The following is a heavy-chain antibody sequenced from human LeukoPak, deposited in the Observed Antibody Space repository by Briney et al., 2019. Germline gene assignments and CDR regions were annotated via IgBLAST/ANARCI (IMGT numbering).Heavy chain of an antibody. CDR3: ARDGVGYCSGGSCYYFDY. D-gene: IGHD2-15*01. Sequence: GASVKVSCKASGYTFTSYGISWVRQAPGQGLEWMGWISAYNGNTNYAQKLQGRVTMTTDTSTSTAYMELRSLRSDDTAVYYCARDGVGYCSGGSCYYFDYWGQGTLVTVSS. V-gene: IGHV1-18*01. J-gene: IGHJ4*02. CDR2: ISAYNGNT. CDR1: GYTFTSYG.